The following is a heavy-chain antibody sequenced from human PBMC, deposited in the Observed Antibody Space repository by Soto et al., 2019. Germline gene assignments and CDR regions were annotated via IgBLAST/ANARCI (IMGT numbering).Heavy chain of an antibody. CDR2: IYYSGST. D-gene: IGHD3-16*02. V-gene: IGHV4-39*01. Sequence: PSETLSRTCTVSGGSISSSSYYWGWIRQPPGKGLEWIGSIYYSGSTYYNPSLKSRVTISVDTSKNQFSLKLSSVTAADTAVYYCARQRKGYPDANFDYWGQGTLVTVSS. J-gene: IGHJ4*02. CDR3: ARQRKGYPDANFDY. CDR1: GGSISSSSYY.